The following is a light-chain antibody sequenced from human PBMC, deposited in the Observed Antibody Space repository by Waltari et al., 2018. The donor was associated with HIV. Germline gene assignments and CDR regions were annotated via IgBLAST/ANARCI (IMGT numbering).Light chain of an antibody. CDR3: SSYTSSSTLEWV. Sequence: QSALTQPASVSRSPGPAITISCPGTRSNVGCHRYSSWYQQHPGKAPRLLIYEVSNRPSGVSSRFSGSKSGNTASLTISWLQAEDEADYYCSSYTSSSTLEWVFGGGTKLTVL. V-gene: IGLV2-14*01. CDR1: RSNVGCHRY. CDR2: EVS. J-gene: IGLJ3*02.